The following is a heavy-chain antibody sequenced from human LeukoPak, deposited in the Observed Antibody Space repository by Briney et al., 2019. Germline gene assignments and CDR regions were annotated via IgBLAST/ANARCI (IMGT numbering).Heavy chain of an antibody. Sequence: ASVTVSCKASGYTFTSYDINWVRQATGQGLEWMGWMNPNSGNTGYAQKFQGRVTMTRNTSISTAYMELSSLRSEDTAVYYCARGSLTPYLWFGELANNWFDPWGQGTLVTVSS. CDR3: ARGSLTPYLWFGELANNWFDP. CDR1: GYTFTSYD. V-gene: IGHV1-8*01. J-gene: IGHJ5*02. CDR2: MNPNSGNT. D-gene: IGHD3-10*01.